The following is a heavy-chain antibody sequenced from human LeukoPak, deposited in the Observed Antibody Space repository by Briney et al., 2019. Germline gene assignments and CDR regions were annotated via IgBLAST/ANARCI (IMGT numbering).Heavy chain of an antibody. J-gene: IGHJ4*02. V-gene: IGHV3-11*05. CDR3: ARGKTMGLFDY. Sequence: GGSLRLSCVASGFTSSDYYMSWIRQAPGQGLEWVSYISSSSSYTNYADSVEGRFTISRDNARNSLYLQMSSLRAEDTAVYYCARGKTMGLFDYWGQGTLVTVSS. D-gene: IGHD4/OR15-4a*01. CDR2: ISSSSSYT. CDR1: GFTSSDYY.